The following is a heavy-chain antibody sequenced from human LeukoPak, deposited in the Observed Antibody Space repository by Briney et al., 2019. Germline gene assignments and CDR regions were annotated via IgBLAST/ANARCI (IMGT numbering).Heavy chain of an antibody. Sequence: SETLSLTCTVSGGSISSRSYYWGWIRQPPGKGLEWIGSIYYSGSTYYNPSLKSRVTISVDTSKNQFSLKLSSVTAADTAVYYCARDPRWYFDLWGRGTLVTVSS. CDR3: ARDPRWYFDL. J-gene: IGHJ2*01. CDR1: GGSISSRSYY. V-gene: IGHV4-39*02. CDR2: IYYSGST.